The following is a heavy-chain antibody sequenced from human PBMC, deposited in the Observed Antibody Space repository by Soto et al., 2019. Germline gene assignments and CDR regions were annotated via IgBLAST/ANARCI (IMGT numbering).Heavy chain of an antibody. V-gene: IGHV3-33*01. CDR1: GFTFSIYG. Sequence: QVQLVESGGGVVQPGRSLRLSCAASGFTFSIYGMHGVRQAPGKGLEWVAVIWYDGSNKYYADSVQGRFTISRDNSKNTLYLQMNSLRAEGAAVYYCARDREVRGYGMDVWGQGTKVTVSS. D-gene: IGHD3-10*01. J-gene: IGHJ6*02. CDR2: IWYDGSNK. CDR3: ARDREVRGYGMDV.